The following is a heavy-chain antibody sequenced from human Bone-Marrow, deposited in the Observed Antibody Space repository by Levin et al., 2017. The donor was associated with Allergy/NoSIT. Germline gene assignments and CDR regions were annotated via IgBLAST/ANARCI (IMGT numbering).Heavy chain of an antibody. CDR1: GGSFSGYY. CDR3: ARYCSGGSCDSFYFDY. Sequence: SETLSLTCAVYGGSFSGYYWSWIRQPPGKGLEWIGEINHSGSTNYNPSLKSRVTISVDTSKNQFSLKLSSVTAADTAVYYCARYCSGGSCDSFYFDYWGQGTLVTVSS. V-gene: IGHV4-34*01. D-gene: IGHD2-15*01. J-gene: IGHJ4*02. CDR2: INHSGST.